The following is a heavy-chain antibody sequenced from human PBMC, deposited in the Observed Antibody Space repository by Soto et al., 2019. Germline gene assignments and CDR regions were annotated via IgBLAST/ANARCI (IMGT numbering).Heavy chain of an antibody. D-gene: IGHD3-22*01. CDR1: GFTFSSYS. CDR2: ISSSSSYI. Sequence: EVQLVESGGGLVKPGGSLRLSCAASGFTFSSYSMNWVRQARGKGLEWVSSISSSSSYIYYADSVKGRFTITRENAKNALYLQMNSLRAEDTAVYYCARVGYYDSSGYSHWGQGTLVTVSS. J-gene: IGHJ1*01. CDR3: ARVGYYDSSGYSH. V-gene: IGHV3-21*01.